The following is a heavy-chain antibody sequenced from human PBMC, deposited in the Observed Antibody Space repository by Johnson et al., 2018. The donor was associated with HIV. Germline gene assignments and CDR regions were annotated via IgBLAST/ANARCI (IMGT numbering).Heavy chain of an antibody. V-gene: IGHV3-9*01. Sequence: VQLVESGGGLVQPGRSLRLSYAVSGFTFDDYAMHWVRQAPGKGLEWVSGISWNSGSIGYADSVKGRFTISRDNAKNTLYLQMNSLRAEDTAVYYCAKDTEGSGYAFDIWGQGTMVTVSS. CDR1: GFTFDDYA. J-gene: IGHJ3*02. CDR3: AKDTEGSGYAFDI. D-gene: IGHD3-22*01. CDR2: ISWNSGSI.